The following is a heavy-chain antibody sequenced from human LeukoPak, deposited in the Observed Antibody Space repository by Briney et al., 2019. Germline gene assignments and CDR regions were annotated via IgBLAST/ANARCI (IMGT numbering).Heavy chain of an antibody. CDR1: GCSFNSYG. Sequence: ASVKVSCKASGCSFNSYGITWVRQAPGQGLEWMGWISGYNGDTDYAQKLQGRVTMDTDTSTSTAYMEVRSLRSDDTAVYYCARDQKVGQTYSSGWLDYWGQGTLVTVSS. V-gene: IGHV1-18*01. J-gene: IGHJ4*02. CDR3: ARDQKVGQTYSSGWLDY. CDR2: ISGYNGDT. D-gene: IGHD6-19*01.